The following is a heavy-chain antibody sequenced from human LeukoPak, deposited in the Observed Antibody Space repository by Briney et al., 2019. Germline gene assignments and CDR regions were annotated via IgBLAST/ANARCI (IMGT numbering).Heavy chain of an antibody. D-gene: IGHD3-22*01. V-gene: IGHV4-31*03. CDR3: ARAAGVYYDSSGYYQPYFQH. J-gene: IGHJ1*01. CDR2: IYYSGST. Sequence: TLSLTCTVSGGSISSGGYYWRWIRQHPGKGLEWIGYIYYSGSTYYNPSLKSRVTISVDTSKNQFSLKLSSVTAADTAVYYCARAAGVYYDSSGYYQPYFQHWGQGTLVTVSS. CDR1: GGSISSGGYY.